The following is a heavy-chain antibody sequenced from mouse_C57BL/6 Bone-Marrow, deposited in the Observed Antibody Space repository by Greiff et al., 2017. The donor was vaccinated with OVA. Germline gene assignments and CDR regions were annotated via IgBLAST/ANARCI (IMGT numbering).Heavy chain of an antibody. CDR2: IYPGSGNT. V-gene: IGHV1-76*01. J-gene: IGHJ4*01. CDR1: GYTFTDYY. Sequence: QVQLQQSGAELVRPGASVKLSCKASGYTFTDYYINWVKQRPGQGLEWIARIYPGSGNTYYNEKFKGKATLTAEKSSSTAYMQLSSLTSEDSAVYFCARRGLRQGYYYAMDYWGQGTSVTVSS. D-gene: IGHD1-1*01. CDR3: ARRGLRQGYYYAMDY.